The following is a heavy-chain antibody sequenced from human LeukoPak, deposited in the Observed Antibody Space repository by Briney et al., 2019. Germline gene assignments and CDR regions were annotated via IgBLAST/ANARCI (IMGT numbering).Heavy chain of an antibody. CDR1: GFTFSSYG. CDR2: IWYDGSNK. J-gene: IGHJ4*02. CDR3: ARDKNTRDGYNFFDD. V-gene: IGHV3-33*01. Sequence: GGSLRLSCAASGFTFSSYGMHWVRQAPGKGLEWVALIWYDGSNKYYTDSVMGRSTISRDNSNDTLYLQMNSLGAEDTAVYYCARDKNTRDGYNFFDDWGQGTLVTVSS. D-gene: IGHD5-24*01.